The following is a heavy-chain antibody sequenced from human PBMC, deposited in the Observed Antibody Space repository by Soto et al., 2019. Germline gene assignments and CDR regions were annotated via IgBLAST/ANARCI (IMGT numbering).Heavy chain of an antibody. V-gene: IGHV2-5*02. CDR3: AHRATMTIFGLIIDNGIWFDP. J-gene: IGHJ5*02. D-gene: IGHD3-3*01. CDR2: IYWDGDK. Sequence: QINLIESGPTLVKPTQTLTLTCTFSGFSLSTSGAAVGWVRQPPGRALEWLALIYWDGDKRYNASLGNRLTITNDTSLNKVILTLIKVDPADTATYYCAHRATMTIFGLIIDNGIWFDPWGQGTRVIVSS. CDR1: GFSLSTSGAA.